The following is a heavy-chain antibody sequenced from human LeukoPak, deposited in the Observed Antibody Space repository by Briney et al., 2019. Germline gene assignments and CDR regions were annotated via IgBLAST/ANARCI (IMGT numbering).Heavy chain of an antibody. CDR1: GGTFSSYA. J-gene: IGHJ6*03. V-gene: IGHV1-69*06. Sequence: ASVTVSCKASGGTFSSYAISWVRQAPGQGLEWMGGIIPIFGTANYAQKFQGRVTITADKSTSTAYMELSSLRSEDTAVYYCARDPHYYGSGSYGYYYMDVWGKGTTVTISS. CDR3: ARDPHYYGSGSYGYYYMDV. CDR2: IIPIFGTA. D-gene: IGHD3-10*01.